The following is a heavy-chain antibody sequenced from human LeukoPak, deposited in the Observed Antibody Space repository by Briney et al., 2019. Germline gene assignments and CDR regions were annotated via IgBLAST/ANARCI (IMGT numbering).Heavy chain of an antibody. D-gene: IGHD2-15*01. CDR1: GGSISSYY. J-gene: IGHJ5*02. CDR3: ARAPPDCGSCYSSWFDP. Sequence: SETLSLTCTVSGGSISSYYWSWIRQPPGKGLEWIGYIYYSGSTYYNPSLKSRVTISVDTSKNQFSLKLSSVTAADTAVYYCARAPPDCGSCYSSWFDPWGQGTLVTVSS. V-gene: IGHV4-59*12. CDR2: IYYSGST.